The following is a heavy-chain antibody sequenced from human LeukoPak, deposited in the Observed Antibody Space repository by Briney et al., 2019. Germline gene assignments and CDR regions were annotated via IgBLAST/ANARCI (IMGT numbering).Heavy chain of an antibody. Sequence: HGESLKISCKGSGYSFTNYWIGWVRQKPGKGLEWMGIIYPGDSDTKYRPSFQGQVTISVDKSISTAYLQWDSLTASGTAIYYCARERGYYYGSGSYYSYDASDIWGQGTMVTVSS. CDR3: ARERGYYYGSGSYYSYDASDI. CDR1: GYSFTNYW. D-gene: IGHD3-10*01. J-gene: IGHJ3*02. CDR2: IYPGDSDT. V-gene: IGHV5-51*01.